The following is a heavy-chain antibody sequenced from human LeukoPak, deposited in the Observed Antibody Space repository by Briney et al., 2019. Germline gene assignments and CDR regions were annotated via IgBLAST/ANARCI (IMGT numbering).Heavy chain of an antibody. CDR3: ARSTGITGSRTHFDY. V-gene: IGHV1-46*01. Sequence: ASVKVSCKASGYTFTSYYMHWVRQAPGQGLEWMGLINPSGGSTSYAQKFQGRVTMTRDTSTSTVYMELSSLRSEDTAVYYCARSTGITGSRTHFDYWGQGTLVTVSS. D-gene: IGHD1-20*01. CDR1: GYTFTSYY. CDR2: INPSGGST. J-gene: IGHJ4*02.